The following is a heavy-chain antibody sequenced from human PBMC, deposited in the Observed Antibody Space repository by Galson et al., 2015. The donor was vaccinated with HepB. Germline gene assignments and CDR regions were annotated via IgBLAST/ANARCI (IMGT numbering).Heavy chain of an antibody. CDR1: GFTFSDSY. D-gene: IGHD2-2*01. CDR3: ARDVLVPAATV. J-gene: IGHJ6*02. Sequence: SLRLSCAASGFTFSDSYMSWIRQGPGKGLEWVSYITTTGITKYYADSVKGRFTISRDNAKNSLYLQMNSLRAEDTAVYYCARDVLVPAATVWGQGTTVTVSS. CDR2: ITTTGITK. V-gene: IGHV3-11*01.